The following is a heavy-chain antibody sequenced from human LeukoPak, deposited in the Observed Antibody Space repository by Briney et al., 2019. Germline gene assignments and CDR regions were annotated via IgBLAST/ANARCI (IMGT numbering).Heavy chain of an antibody. Sequence: GGSLRLSCAASGLTVTGNYMSWVRQAPGKGLEWVSVISSGGSTYYADSVKGRFTISRDSSNNILYLQMHSLRAEDTAVYYCARGLSTGNTGYYFDYWGQGTLVTVSS. V-gene: IGHV3-53*01. CDR2: ISSGGST. CDR3: ARGLSTGNTGYYFDY. CDR1: GLTVTGNY. D-gene: IGHD2-8*02. J-gene: IGHJ4*02.